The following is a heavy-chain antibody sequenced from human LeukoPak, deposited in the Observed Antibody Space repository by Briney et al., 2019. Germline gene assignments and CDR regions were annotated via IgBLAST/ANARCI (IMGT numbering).Heavy chain of an antibody. CDR3: ARGGAYYGSL. CDR2: IKKSGSEK. CDR1: GFTFSNYW. D-gene: IGHD3-10*01. J-gene: IGHJ4*02. Sequence: GGSLRLSCAAPGFTFSNYWMSWVRQAPGKGLEWVARIKKSGSEKDYVDSVKGRFTISRDNAKSSLFLQMNSLRAEDTAVYYCARGGAYYGSLWGQGSLVTVSS. V-gene: IGHV3-7*04.